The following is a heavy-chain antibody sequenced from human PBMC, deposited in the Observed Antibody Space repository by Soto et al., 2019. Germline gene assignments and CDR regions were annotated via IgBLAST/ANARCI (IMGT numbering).Heavy chain of an antibody. Sequence: PSETLSLTCAVYGGSFSGYYWSWIRQPPGKGLEWIGEINHSGSTNYNPSLKSRVTISVDTSKNQFSLKLSSVTAADTAVYYCARGTTMVRGPNGGDYFDYWGQGTLVTVSS. V-gene: IGHV4-34*01. D-gene: IGHD3-10*01. CDR3: ARGTTMVRGPNGGDYFDY. CDR2: INHSGST. CDR1: GGSFSGYY. J-gene: IGHJ4*02.